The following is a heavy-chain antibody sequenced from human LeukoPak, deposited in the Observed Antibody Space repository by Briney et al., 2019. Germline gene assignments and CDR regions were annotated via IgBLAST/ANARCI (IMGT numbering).Heavy chain of an antibody. CDR1: GGSMSSYY. D-gene: IGHD3-10*01. V-gene: IGHV4-59*01. CDR2: IYHSGST. J-gene: IGHJ2*01. CDR3: ARRNYGGNSGRYWYFDL. Sequence: PSETLSLTCSVSGGSMSSYYWSWVRQPLGKGLEWVGYIYHSGSTNYNPSLKNRVTISVDTSKNQFSLKLSSVTAADTAVYYCARRNYGGNSGRYWYFDLWGRGTLVTVSS.